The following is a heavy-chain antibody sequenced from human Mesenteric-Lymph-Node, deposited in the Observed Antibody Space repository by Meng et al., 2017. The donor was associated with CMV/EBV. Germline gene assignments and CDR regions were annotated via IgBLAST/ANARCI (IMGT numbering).Heavy chain of an antibody. CDR1: HAR. D-gene: IGHD3-10*01. CDR3: TTAGVLLWFGESLKYFDY. V-gene: IGHV3-15*01. J-gene: IGHJ4*02. CDR2: IKSKPDGGTT. Sequence: HARMSWVRQAPGKGLEWVGRIKSKPDGGTTDYAAPVKGRFTISRDDSKNTLYLQMNSLKTEDTAVYYCTTAGVLLWFGESLKYFDYWGQGTLVTVSS.